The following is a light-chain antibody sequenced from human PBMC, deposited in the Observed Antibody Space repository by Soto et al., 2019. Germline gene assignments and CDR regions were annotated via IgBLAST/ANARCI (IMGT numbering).Light chain of an antibody. Sequence: IVLTQSPDTLTLSPGERATLSCKASESINTNYLAWYQQQPGQAPRLLIYGAFSRATGVPDRFSGSGSGTDFTLTISRLEPEDFAVYYCQQFETFGPGTKVDIK. CDR1: ESINTNY. J-gene: IGKJ3*01. V-gene: IGKV3-20*01. CDR2: GAF. CDR3: QQFET.